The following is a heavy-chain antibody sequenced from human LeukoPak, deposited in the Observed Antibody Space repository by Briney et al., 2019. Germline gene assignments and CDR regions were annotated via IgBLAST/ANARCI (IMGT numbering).Heavy chain of an antibody. J-gene: IGHJ4*02. CDR2: INPSGGST. D-gene: IGHD4-17*01. Sequence: ASVKVSCKASGYTFISYYMHWVRQAPGQGLEWMGAINPSGGSTSYAQKFQGGVTMTRDTSTSTVYMELSSLRSEDTAVYYCARGTGLGGDYVSNWGQGTLVTVSS. CDR3: ARGTGLGGDYVSN. V-gene: IGHV1-46*01. CDR1: GYTFISYY.